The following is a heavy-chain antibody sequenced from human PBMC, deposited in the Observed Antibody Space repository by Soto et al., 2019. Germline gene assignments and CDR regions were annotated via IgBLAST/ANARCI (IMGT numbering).Heavy chain of an antibody. J-gene: IGHJ5*02. CDR2: IYYSGST. Sequence: SQTHPLSYTVSGGTIRIYYWSWIRQPPGKGLEWIGYIYYSGSTNYNPSLKSRVTISVDTSKNQFSLKLSSVTAADTAVYYCARHWYRSSWYRYWFDPWGQGTLVIVT. D-gene: IGHD6-13*01. CDR1: GGTIRIYY. CDR3: ARHWYRSSWYRYWFDP. V-gene: IGHV4-59*08.